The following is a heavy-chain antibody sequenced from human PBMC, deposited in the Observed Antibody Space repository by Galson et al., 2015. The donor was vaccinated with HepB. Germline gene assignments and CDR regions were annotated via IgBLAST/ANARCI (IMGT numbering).Heavy chain of an antibody. Sequence: PRLSCAASGFTVSTDYMSWVRQAPGKGLEWVSVIYAADTTHYADSVKGRFTISRDTSKNTLYLQMNSLRVEDTAVYYCARDSHSKERADHWGRGTLVIVSS. CDR3: ARDSHSKERADH. D-gene: IGHD5-24*01. V-gene: IGHV3-53*01. CDR1: GFTVSTDY. CDR2: IYAADTT. J-gene: IGHJ4*02.